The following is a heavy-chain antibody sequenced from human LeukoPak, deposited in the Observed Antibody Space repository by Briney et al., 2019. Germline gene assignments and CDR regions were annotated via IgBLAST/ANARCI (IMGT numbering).Heavy chain of an antibody. J-gene: IGHJ4*02. CDR2: IRSSDGAI. CDR3: SKKRRRAIDY. D-gene: IGHD1-1*01. Sequence: PGGSLRLSCAASGFTFRLYSMNWVRQAPGKGLEWLSYIRSSDGAIAYADSVKGRFTISRDDAKNSLYLQMNSLRDEDTAVYYWSKKRRRAIDYWGQGTVITGSS. V-gene: IGHV3-48*02. CDR1: GFTFRLYS.